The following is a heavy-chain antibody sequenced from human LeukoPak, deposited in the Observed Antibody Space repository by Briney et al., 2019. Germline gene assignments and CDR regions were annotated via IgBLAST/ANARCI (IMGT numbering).Heavy chain of an antibody. Sequence: SETLSLTCTVSGGSISSYYWSWIRQPPGKGLEWIGHIYYSGSTNYNPSLKSRVTISVDTSKNQFSPKVSSVTAADTAVHYCARVGCSSTSCSTNYGMDVWGQGTTVTVSS. CDR3: ARVGCSSTSCSTNYGMDV. J-gene: IGHJ6*02. CDR2: IYYSGST. CDR1: GGSISSYY. D-gene: IGHD2-2*02. V-gene: IGHV4-59*01.